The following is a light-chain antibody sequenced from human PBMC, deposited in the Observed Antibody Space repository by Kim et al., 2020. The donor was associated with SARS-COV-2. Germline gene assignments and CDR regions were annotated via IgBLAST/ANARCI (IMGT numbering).Light chain of an antibody. J-gene: IGKJ2*01. CDR3: QQHSNWPRT. Sequence: EIVLTQSPATLSLSPGERANLSCRASQSVSRSLGWYQQKPGQPPRLLIYDASNRVTGIPARFSGGGSGTDFTLTISSLEPEDFAVYYCQQHSNWPRTFGQGTKLEI. V-gene: IGKV3-11*01. CDR2: DAS. CDR1: QSVSRS.